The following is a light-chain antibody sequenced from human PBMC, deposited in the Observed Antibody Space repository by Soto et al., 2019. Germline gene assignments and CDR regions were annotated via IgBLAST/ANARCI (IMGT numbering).Light chain of an antibody. CDR2: GAS. CDR3: EQYGCSPWVS. Sequence: EIVLTQSPGALSLSPGERATLSCRASQTVSDNYLAWYQQKPGQAPRLLIYGASTRATGIPDRFSGSGSGTDFTLTISRLETEDFAVYYCEQYGCSPWVSCGGGTKVEIK. V-gene: IGKV3-20*01. J-gene: IGKJ4*01. CDR1: QTVSDNY.